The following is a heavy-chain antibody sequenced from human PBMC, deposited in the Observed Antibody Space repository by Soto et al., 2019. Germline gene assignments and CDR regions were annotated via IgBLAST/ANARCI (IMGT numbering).Heavy chain of an antibody. J-gene: IGHJ5*02. D-gene: IGHD3-10*01. CDR1: GYTFTSYG. Sequence: QVQLVQSGAEVKKPGASVKVSCKASGYTFTSYGISWVRQAPGQGLEWMGWISAYNGNTNYAQKLQGRVTMTTDTSTSTAYMELRSLRSDDTAVYYCARTRKILGSGSYFRWFDPWGQGTLVTVSS. CDR3: ARTRKILGSGSYFRWFDP. CDR2: ISAYNGNT. V-gene: IGHV1-18*01.